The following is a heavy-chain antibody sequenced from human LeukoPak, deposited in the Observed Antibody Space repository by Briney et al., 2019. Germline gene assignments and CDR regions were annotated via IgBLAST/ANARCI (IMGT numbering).Heavy chain of an antibody. Sequence: PGGSLRLSCAASGFTFSDYKMHWVRQAPGKGLEWVSYLTAIGNTIDYADSVKGRFTISRDNSKNTLYLQMNSLRAEDTAVYYCAHISSSWPDYWGQGTLVTVSS. CDR3: AHISSSWPDY. D-gene: IGHD6-13*01. CDR2: LTAIGNTI. V-gene: IGHV3-48*03. CDR1: GFTFSDYK. J-gene: IGHJ4*02.